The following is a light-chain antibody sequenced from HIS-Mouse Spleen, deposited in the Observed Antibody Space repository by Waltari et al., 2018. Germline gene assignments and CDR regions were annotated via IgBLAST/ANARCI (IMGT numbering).Light chain of an antibody. CDR3: SSYAGSNNSLYV. J-gene: IGLJ1*01. V-gene: IGLV2-8*01. Sequence: QSALTQPPSASGSPGQSVTISCTGTSSDVGGYNYVSWYQQHPGKAPKLMIYEVSTRPSGVPDRFSGSKSGNTASRTVSGLQAEDEADYYCSSYAGSNNSLYVFGTGTKVTVL. CDR1: SSDVGGYNY. CDR2: EVS.